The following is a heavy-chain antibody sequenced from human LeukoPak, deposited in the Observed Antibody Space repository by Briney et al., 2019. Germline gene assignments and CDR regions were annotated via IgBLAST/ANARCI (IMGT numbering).Heavy chain of an antibody. CDR1: GASISSFF. CDR3: VRVPSECATDSCYSLNYFDS. V-gene: IGHV4-4*07. D-gene: IGHD2-2*01. Sequence: SETLSLTCSVSGASISSFFWTWIRQPAGKGLEWIGRLNLSGTTNYNPSLKSRVATSADTSKNQLSLKLTSVTAADTAVYYCVRVPSECATDSCYSLNYFDSWGQGTLVTVSS. CDR2: LNLSGTT. J-gene: IGHJ4*02.